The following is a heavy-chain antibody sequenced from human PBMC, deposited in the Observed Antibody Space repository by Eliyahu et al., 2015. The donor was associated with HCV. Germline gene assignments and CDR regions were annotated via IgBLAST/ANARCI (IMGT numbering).Heavy chain of an antibody. D-gene: IGHD3-16*02. CDR2: IYYSGST. Sequence: QVQLQESGPGLVKPSQTLSLTCTVSGGSISSGXYYWSWIRQHPGKGLEWIGYIYYSGSTYYNPSLKSRVTISVDTSKNQFSLKLSSVTAADTAVYYCAREARDVWGSYRPFYFDYWGQGTLVTVSS. CDR3: AREARDVWGSYRPFYFDY. V-gene: IGHV4-31*03. J-gene: IGHJ4*02. CDR1: GGSISSGXYY.